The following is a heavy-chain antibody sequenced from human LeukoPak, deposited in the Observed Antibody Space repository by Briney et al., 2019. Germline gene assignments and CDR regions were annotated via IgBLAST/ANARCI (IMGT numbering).Heavy chain of an antibody. V-gene: IGHV1-46*01. CDR2: INPSGGST. Sequence: ASVKVSCKASGYTFTSYYMHWVRQAPGQGLEWMGIINPSGGSTSYAQKFQGRVTMTRDTSTSTVYMELSSLRSEDTAVYYCARGVTAMASSYYYYYYMDVWGKGTTVTTSS. CDR1: GYTFTSYY. J-gene: IGHJ6*03. CDR3: ARGVTAMASSYYYYYYMDV. D-gene: IGHD5-18*01.